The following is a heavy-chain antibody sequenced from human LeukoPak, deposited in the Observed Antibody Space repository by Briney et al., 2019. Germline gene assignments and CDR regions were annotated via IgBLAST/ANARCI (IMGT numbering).Heavy chain of an antibody. CDR1: GFTLSSYA. CDR2: TSSSDSGK. J-gene: IGHJ6*03. D-gene: IGHD3-16*02. CDR3: AGGRARLGELSLQFYYMDV. V-gene: IGHV3-23*01. Sequence: PGGSLRLSCVVSGFTLSSYAMSWVRRAPGKGLEWVAATSSSDSGKYHADSVRGRFTISRDNSKNTLYLQMNSLRAEDTAVYYCAGGRARLGELSLQFYYMDVWGKGTTVTVSS.